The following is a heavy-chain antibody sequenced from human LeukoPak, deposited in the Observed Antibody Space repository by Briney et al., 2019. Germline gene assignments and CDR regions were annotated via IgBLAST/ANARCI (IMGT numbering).Heavy chain of an antibody. CDR1: GDSIRRSNNY. Sequence: SETLSLTCSVSGDSIRRSNNYWGWIRQPPGNGLEWIGEINHSGSTNYNPSLKSRVTISVDTSKNQFSLKLSSVTAADTAVYYCARTVTTYYYYYYMDVWGKGTTVTVSS. V-gene: IGHV4-39*07. CDR2: INHSGST. D-gene: IGHD4-11*01. CDR3: ARTVTTYYYYYYMDV. J-gene: IGHJ6*03.